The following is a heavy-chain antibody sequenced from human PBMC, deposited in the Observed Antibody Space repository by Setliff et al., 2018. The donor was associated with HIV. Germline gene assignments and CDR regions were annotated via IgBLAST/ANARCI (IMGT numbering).Heavy chain of an antibody. CDR2: IGRDGTVA. CDR3: GRDVHDAAADN. V-gene: IGHV3-74*01. D-gene: IGHD6-13*01. Sequence: GGSLRLSCTASGFTFSDYWMHWVRRDPGRGLEWVSRIGRDGTVANYADSVKGRFTISRDNARNTLFLQMNSLGVEDTALYYCGRDVHDAAADNWGRGTLVTVSS. CDR1: GFTFSDYW. J-gene: IGHJ4*02.